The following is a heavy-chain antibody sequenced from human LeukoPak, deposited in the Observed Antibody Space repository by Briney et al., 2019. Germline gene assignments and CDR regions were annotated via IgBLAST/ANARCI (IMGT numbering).Heavy chain of an antibody. Sequence: GGPLRLSCAASGFTFSSYDMHWVRQATGKGLEWVSAIGTAGDTYYPGSVKGRFTISRENAKNSLYLQMNSLRAGDTAVYYCARNYYDSSGYDYFDYWGQGTLVTVSS. J-gene: IGHJ4*02. CDR2: IGTAGDT. D-gene: IGHD3-22*01. CDR1: GFTFSSYD. V-gene: IGHV3-13*01. CDR3: ARNYYDSSGYDYFDY.